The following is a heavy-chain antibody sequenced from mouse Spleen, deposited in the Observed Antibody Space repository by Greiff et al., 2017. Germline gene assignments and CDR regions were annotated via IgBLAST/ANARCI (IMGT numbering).Heavy chain of an antibody. V-gene: IGHV2-2*01. D-gene: IGHD2-9*01. Sequence: QVQLQQSGPGLVQHSQSLSITCTVSGFSLTSYGVHWVRQSPGKGLEWLGVIWSGGSTDYNAAFISRLSISKDNSKSQVFFKMNSLQADDTAIYYCARPTMVTTWYFDVWGTGTTVTVSS. J-gene: IGHJ1*03. CDR2: IWSGGST. CDR1: GFSLTSYG. CDR3: ARPTMVTTWYFDV.